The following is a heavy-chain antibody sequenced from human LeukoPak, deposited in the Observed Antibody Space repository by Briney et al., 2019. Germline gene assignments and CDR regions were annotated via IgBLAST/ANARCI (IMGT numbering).Heavy chain of an antibody. CDR1: GFTFSSYS. D-gene: IGHD3-9*01. CDR2: ISSSSSYI. J-gene: IGHJ3*02. V-gene: IGHV3-21*01. CDR3: ARDPGKGDYDILTGLNDAFDI. Sequence: GGSLRLSCAASGFTFSSYSMNWVRQAPGKGLEWVSSISSSSSYIYYADSVKGRFTISRDNAKNSLYLQMNSLRAEDTAMYYCARDPGKGDYDILTGLNDAFDIWGQGTMVTVSS.